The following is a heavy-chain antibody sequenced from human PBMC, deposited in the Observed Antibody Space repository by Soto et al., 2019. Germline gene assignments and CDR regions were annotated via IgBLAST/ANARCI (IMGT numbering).Heavy chain of an antibody. D-gene: IGHD3-16*02. CDR2: ISAYNGNT. CDR3: ASDTFGEVIVIPTGGDY. V-gene: IGHV1-18*01. J-gene: IGHJ4*02. CDR1: GYTFTSYG. Sequence: QVQLVQSGAEVKKPGASVKVSCKASGYTFTSYGISWVRQAPGQGLEWMGWISAYNGNTNDAQKLQGRVTMTTDTHTSTDYMERRSLRSDDTAVYYCASDTFGEVIVIPTGGDYWGQGTLVTVSS.